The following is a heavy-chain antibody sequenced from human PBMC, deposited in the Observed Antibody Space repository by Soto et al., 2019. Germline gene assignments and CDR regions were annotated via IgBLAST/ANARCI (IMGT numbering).Heavy chain of an antibody. D-gene: IGHD7-27*01. CDR2: LIPLFGTT. Sequence: ASVKVSCKASGGTFSGHAISWVRQAPGQGPEWMGGLIPLFGTTQHAQRFQGRLTITADKSTTTAYMELTSLRFEDTAIYYCARGPNWGYRFDSWGQGTLVTVSS. CDR3: ARGPNWGYRFDS. CDR1: GGTFSGHA. J-gene: IGHJ4*02. V-gene: IGHV1-69*06.